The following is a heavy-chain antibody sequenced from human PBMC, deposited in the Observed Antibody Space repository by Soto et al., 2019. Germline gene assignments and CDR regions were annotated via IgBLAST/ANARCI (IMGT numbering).Heavy chain of an antibody. Sequence: GTLDLTCTVSGGSISSYYWSWMRQPPGKGLEWIGYIYYSGSTNYNPSLKSRVTISVDTSKNQFSLKLSSVTAADTAVYYCARDLVGTTGFGYWGQGTLVTVSS. D-gene: IGHD1-7*01. V-gene: IGHV4-59*01. J-gene: IGHJ4*02. CDR1: GGSISSYY. CDR3: ARDLVGTTGFGY. CDR2: IYYSGST.